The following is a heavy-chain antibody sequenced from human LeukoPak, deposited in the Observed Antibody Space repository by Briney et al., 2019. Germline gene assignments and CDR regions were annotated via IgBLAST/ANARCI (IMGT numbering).Heavy chain of an antibody. Sequence: GGSLRLSCAASGFTFSSYEMNWVRQAPGKGLEWVSYISSSGSTIYYADSVKGRFTISRDNAKNSLYLQMNSLRAEDTAVYYCAKGVCSSTSCYAGDAFDIWGQGTMVTVSS. CDR3: AKGVCSSTSCYAGDAFDI. D-gene: IGHD2-2*01. CDR2: ISSSGSTI. J-gene: IGHJ3*02. V-gene: IGHV3-48*03. CDR1: GFTFSSYE.